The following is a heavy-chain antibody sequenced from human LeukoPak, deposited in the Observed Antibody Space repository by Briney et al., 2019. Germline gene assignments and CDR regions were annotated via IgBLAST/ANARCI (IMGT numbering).Heavy chain of an antibody. CDR2: ISYDGTDA. J-gene: IGHJ4*02. CDR1: GFTLSTYA. CDR3: ARIRGGPIDY. Sequence: PGRSLRLSCAASGFTLSTYAMHWVRQAPGKGLEWVAVISYDGTDAYYADSVKGRLTISRDTSKNSLYLQMNSLRAEDTAVFYCARIRGGPIDYWGQGTLVTVSS. V-gene: IGHV3-30-3*01. D-gene: IGHD3-16*01.